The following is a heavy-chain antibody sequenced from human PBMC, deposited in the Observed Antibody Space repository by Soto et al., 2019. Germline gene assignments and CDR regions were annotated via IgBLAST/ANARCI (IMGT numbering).Heavy chain of an antibody. CDR2: IIPIFGTA. D-gene: IGHD3-10*01. V-gene: IGHV1-69*13. Sequence: SVKVSCKASGGTFSSYAISWVRQAPGQGLEWMGGIIPIFGTANYAQKFQGRVTITADESTSTAYMELSSLRSEDTAVYYCARNMVRGVRDYYYYGMDVWGQGTTVTVS. CDR1: GGTFSSYA. CDR3: ARNMVRGVRDYYYYGMDV. J-gene: IGHJ6*02.